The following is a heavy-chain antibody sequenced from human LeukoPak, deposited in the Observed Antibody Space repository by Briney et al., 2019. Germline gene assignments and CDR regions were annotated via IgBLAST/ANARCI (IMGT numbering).Heavy chain of an antibody. CDR1: GFXFSSYG. V-gene: IGHV3-33*01. J-gene: IGHJ3*02. CDR2: IWNDGSNK. Sequence: GGSLGLSCAASGFXFSSYGIHWVRQAPGKGLEWVAVIWNDGSNKYYADSVKGRFTISRDNSKNTLYLQMNSLRAEDTAVYYCARIHSLYYYDSSGYGAFDIWGQGTMVTVSS. D-gene: IGHD3-22*01. CDR3: ARIHSLYYYDSSGYGAFDI.